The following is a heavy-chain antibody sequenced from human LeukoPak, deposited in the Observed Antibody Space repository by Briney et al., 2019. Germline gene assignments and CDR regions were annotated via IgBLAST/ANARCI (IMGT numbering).Heavy chain of an antibody. CDR3: ARGWFGDPWVPHY. CDR1: GYTFTSYG. D-gene: IGHD3-10*01. V-gene: IGHV1-69*13. Sequence: SVKVSCKASGYTFTSYGINWVRQAPGQGLEWMGGIIPIFGTANYAQKFQGRVTITADESTSTAYMELSSLRSEDTAVYYCARGWFGDPWVPHYWGQGTLVTVSS. J-gene: IGHJ4*02. CDR2: IIPIFGTA.